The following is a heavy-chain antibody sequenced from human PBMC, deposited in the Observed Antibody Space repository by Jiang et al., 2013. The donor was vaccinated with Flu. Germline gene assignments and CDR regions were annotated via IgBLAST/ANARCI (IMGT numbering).Heavy chain of an antibody. CDR1: GFTFDDYA. Sequence: VQLVESGGGAVQPGRSLRLSCAASGFTFDDYAMHWVRQAPGKGLEWVSGISWNSGSIGYADSVKGRFTISRDNAKNSLYLQMNSLRAEDTALYYCAKXMGSGWTSFDYWGQGTLVTVSS. D-gene: IGHD6-19*01. J-gene: IGHJ4*02. V-gene: IGHV3-9*01. CDR3: AKXMGSGWTSFDY. CDR2: ISWNSGSI.